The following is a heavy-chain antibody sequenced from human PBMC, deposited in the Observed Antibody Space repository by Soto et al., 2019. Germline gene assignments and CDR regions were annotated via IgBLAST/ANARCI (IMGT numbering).Heavy chain of an antibody. CDR3: AKNDDHGSSYHGMDV. D-gene: IGHD4-17*01. J-gene: IGHJ6*01. CDR2: IYYSGST. Sequence: PSETLSLTCTVSGGYINSYYWNWIRQPPGKGPEWIGYIYYSGSTNYNPSLKSRVVISVDTSKNQFSLKLRSVTAADTAMYYCAKNDDHGSSYHGMDVWGQGTTVTVSS. V-gene: IGHV4-59*01. CDR1: GGYINSYY.